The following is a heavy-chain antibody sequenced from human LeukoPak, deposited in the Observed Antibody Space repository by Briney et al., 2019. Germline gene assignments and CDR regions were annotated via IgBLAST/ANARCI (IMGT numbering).Heavy chain of an antibody. CDR3: AKGTCGSCYRNYYYYMDV. Sequence: GGSLRLSCAASGFTFSNYGMIWVRQAAGKGLEWVSGISGSGGSTYLADSVKGRFTISRDNSKNTLYLQMNSLRADDTAVYYCAKGTCGSCYRNYYYYMDVWGKGTTVTISS. V-gene: IGHV3-23*01. CDR2: ISGSGGST. CDR1: GFTFSNYG. J-gene: IGHJ6*03. D-gene: IGHD2-15*01.